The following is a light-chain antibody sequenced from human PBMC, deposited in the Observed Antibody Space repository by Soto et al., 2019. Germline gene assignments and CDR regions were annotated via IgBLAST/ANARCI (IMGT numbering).Light chain of an antibody. CDR3: SSYTSSSLEV. V-gene: IGLV2-14*01. CDR1: SSDVGGYNY. Sequence: QSALTQPASVSGSPGQSITISCTGTSSDVGGYNYVSWYQQHPGKAPKLMIYEVSNRPSGVSNRFSGYKSGNTASLTISGLQAEDEADYYCSSYTSSSLEVFGGGTKLTVL. CDR2: EVS. J-gene: IGLJ2*01.